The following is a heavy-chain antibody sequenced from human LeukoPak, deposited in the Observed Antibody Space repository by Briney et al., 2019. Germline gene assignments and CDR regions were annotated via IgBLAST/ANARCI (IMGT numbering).Heavy chain of an antibody. Sequence: PGGSLRLSCAASGFTFSSYGIHWVRQAPGKGLEWVAIISYDGSNKYYADSVKGRFTISRDNSKNTLYLQMKSLRAEDTAVYYCVREQGTGWYRASDYWGQGTLVTVSS. CDR1: GFTFSSYG. J-gene: IGHJ4*02. D-gene: IGHD6-19*01. CDR3: VREQGTGWYRASDY. CDR2: ISYDGSNK. V-gene: IGHV3-30*03.